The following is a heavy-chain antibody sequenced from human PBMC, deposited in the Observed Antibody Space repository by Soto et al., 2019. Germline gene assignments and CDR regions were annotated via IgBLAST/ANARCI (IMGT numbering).Heavy chain of an antibody. J-gene: IGHJ3*02. CDR2: IIPILGIA. D-gene: IGHD3-22*01. CDR1: GGTFSSYT. V-gene: IGHV1-69*02. Sequence: SVKVSCKASGGTFSSYTISWVRQAPGQGLEWMGRIIPILGIANYAQKFQGRVTITADKSTSTAYMELSSLRSEDTAVYYCARNYYDSTWAFDIWGQGTIVTVSS. CDR3: ARNYYDSTWAFDI.